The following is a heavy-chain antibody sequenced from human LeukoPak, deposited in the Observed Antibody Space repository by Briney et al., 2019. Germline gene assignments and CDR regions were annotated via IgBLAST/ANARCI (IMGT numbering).Heavy chain of an antibody. CDR3: ARVSYDAFDI. CDR1: GGSISSGGYY. CDR2: IYHSGST. J-gene: IGHJ3*02. Sequence: PSETLSLTCTVSGGSISSGGYYWSWIRQPPGKGLEWIWYIYHSGSTYYNPSLKSRVTISVDRSKNQFSLKLSSVTAADTAVYYCARVSYDAFDIWGQGTMVTVSS. V-gene: IGHV4-30-2*01.